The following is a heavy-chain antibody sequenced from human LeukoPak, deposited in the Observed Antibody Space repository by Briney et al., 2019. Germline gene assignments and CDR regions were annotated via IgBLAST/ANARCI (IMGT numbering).Heavy chain of an antibody. CDR1: GYIFTAYY. V-gene: IGHV1-2*02. CDR3: ARSRESDYDFWSGHNYYYDLDV. D-gene: IGHD3-3*01. J-gene: IGHJ6*03. Sequence: ASVKVSCKASGYIFTAYYMHWVRQAPGQGLECMGWINPESDVTKYAQKFQGRVTMTRDRSISTAYMELSSLRSDDTAVYYCARSRESDYDFWSGHNYYYDLDVWGEGTTVTVSS. CDR2: INPESDVT.